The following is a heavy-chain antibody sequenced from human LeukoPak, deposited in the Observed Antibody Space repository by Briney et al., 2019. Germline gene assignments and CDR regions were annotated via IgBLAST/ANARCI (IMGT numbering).Heavy chain of an antibody. CDR3: AREVADYDSSGYYRKNNWFDP. J-gene: IGHJ5*02. D-gene: IGHD3-22*01. CDR1: GGSFSGYC. Sequence: SETLSLTCAVYGGSFSGYCWSWIRQPPGKGLEWIGEINHSGSTNYNPSLKSRVTISVDTSKNQFSLKLSSVTAADTAVYYCAREVADYDSSGYYRKNNWFDPWGQGTLVTVSS. CDR2: INHSGST. V-gene: IGHV4-34*01.